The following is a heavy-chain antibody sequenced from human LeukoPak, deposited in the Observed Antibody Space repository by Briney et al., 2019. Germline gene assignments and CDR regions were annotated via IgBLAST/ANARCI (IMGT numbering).Heavy chain of an antibody. CDR3: AKDQYTSGWFTWFDF. D-gene: IGHD6-19*01. J-gene: IGHJ4*02. Sequence: GGSLRLSCAASGFNFDDHAMHWVRQPPGGGLQWVSLVSGDGSVTHYADSVKGRFTASRDNNKNSLYLQMGSLTTEDTAFYYCAKDQYTSGWFTWFDFWGRGTLVTVSS. CDR1: GFNFDDHA. CDR2: VSGDGSVT. V-gene: IGHV3-43*02.